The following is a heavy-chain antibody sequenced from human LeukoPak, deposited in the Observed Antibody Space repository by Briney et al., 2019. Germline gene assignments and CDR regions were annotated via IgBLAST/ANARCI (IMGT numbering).Heavy chain of an antibody. J-gene: IGHJ2*01. V-gene: IGHV1-2*02. D-gene: IGHD6-25*01. Sequence: ASVTVSCKASGYTFTGYYMHWVRQAPGQGLEWMGWINPNSGGTNYAQTFQGRVTMTRDTSISTAYMDLSRLRSDDTAVYYCAGGFRYFDLWGRGTLVTVSS. CDR1: GYTFTGYY. CDR3: AGGFRYFDL. CDR2: INPNSGGT.